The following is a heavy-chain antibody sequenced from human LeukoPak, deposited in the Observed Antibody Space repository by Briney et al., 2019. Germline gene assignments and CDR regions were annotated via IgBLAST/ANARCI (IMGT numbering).Heavy chain of an antibody. D-gene: IGHD1-26*01. V-gene: IGHV3-48*03. CDR3: ARNPSRVGIDY. CDR2: ISSSGSTI. J-gene: IGHJ4*02. Sequence: GGSLRLSCAASGFTFSSYEMNWVRQAPGKGLEWVSYISSSGSTIYYADSVKGRFTISRDNAKNSLYLQVNSLRDEDTAVDYCARNPSRVGIDYWGQGTLVTVSS. CDR1: GFTFSSYE.